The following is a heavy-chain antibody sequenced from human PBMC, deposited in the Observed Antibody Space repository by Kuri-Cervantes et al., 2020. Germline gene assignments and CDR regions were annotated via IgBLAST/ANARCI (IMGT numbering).Heavy chain of an antibody. CDR2: ISYPGSPT. J-gene: IGHJ4*02. CDR3: AMRYCSGSCYHPFDY. CDR1: GFIFGGYA. Sequence: LSLTCAASGFIFGGYAMNWVRQAPGKGLEWVSSISYPGSPTFYADSVKGRFTVSRDNAKNSLYLQMNSLRAEDTAVYYCAMRYCSGSCYHPFDYWGQGTLVTVSS. D-gene: IGHD2-15*01. V-gene: IGHV3-23*01.